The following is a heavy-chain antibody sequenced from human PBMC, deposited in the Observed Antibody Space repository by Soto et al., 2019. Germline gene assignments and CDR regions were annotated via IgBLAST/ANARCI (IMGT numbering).Heavy chain of an antibody. V-gene: IGHV4-59*08. Sequence: SETLSLTCIVSGDSISSYYWSWIRQPPGRGLEWIAYIYYSGRTNYNPSLKSRVTTSLDTSKNQFSLKLSSVTAADTAVYYCARMTTQIYYYYYGMDVWGQGTTVTVSS. CDR2: IYYSGRT. CDR1: GDSISSYY. CDR3: ARMTTQIYYYYYGMDV. J-gene: IGHJ6*02. D-gene: IGHD4-17*01.